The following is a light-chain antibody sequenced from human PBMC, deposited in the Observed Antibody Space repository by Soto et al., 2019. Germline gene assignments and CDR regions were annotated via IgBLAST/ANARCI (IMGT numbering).Light chain of an antibody. CDR1: SSDVGGYNY. J-gene: IGLJ1*01. CDR2: DVS. CDR3: SSYTSSSTLV. Sequence: QSVLTQPASVSGSPGQSITISCTGTSSDVGGYNYVSWYQQHPGKAPKLMIYDVSNLPSGVSNRFSGSKSCNTASLTISGLQAEDEADYYCSSYTSSSTLVFGTGTKVTVL. V-gene: IGLV2-14*01.